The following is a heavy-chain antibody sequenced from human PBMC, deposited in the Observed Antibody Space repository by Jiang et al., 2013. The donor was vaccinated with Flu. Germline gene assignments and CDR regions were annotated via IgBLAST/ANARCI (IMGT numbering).Heavy chain of an antibody. V-gene: IGHV1-69*04. Sequence: EVKKPGSSVKVSCKASGGTFSSYAISWVRQAPGQGLEWMGRIIPILGIANYAQKFQGRVTITADKSTSTAYMELSSLRSEDTAVYYCASGVIVVVVAAEYYYGMDVWGKGTTITVSS. J-gene: IGHJ6*04. CDR3: ASGVIVVVVAAEYYYGMDV. D-gene: IGHD2-15*01. CDR1: GGTFSSYA. CDR2: IIPILGIA.